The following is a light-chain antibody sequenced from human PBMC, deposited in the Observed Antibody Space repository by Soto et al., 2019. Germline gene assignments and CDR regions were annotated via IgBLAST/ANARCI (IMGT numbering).Light chain of an antibody. V-gene: IGKV1-5*03. CDR3: QQYNSYSRT. Sequence: DMQMTQSPSTLSASVGDRVTITCRASQSINNWLAWYQQKPGKAPKLLIYKASSLESGVPSRFSGSGSGTEFTLTISSLQPDDFATYYCQQYNSYSRTFGQGTKVEIK. CDR1: QSINNW. J-gene: IGKJ1*01. CDR2: KAS.